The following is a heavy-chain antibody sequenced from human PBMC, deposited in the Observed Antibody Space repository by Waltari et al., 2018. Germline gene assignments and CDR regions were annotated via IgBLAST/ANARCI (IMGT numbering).Heavy chain of an antibody. CDR3: ARDIVVVPAADAFDI. D-gene: IGHD2-2*01. CDR2: IKPNRGGQ. V-gene: IGHV1-2*06. CDR1: GYTFTGYY. J-gene: IGHJ3*02. Sequence: QVQLVQSGAEVKKPGASVKVSCKASGYTFTGYYMHWVRQAPGQGLEWMGRIKPNRGGQKDAKTLKGRVSMTRETSIRTAYMELGRLGSDDTAVYYCARDIVVVPAADAFDIWGQGTMVTVSS.